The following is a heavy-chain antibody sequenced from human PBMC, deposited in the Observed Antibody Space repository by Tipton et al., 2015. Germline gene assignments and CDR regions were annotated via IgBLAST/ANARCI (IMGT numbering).Heavy chain of an antibody. CDR2: INPNSGAT. V-gene: IGHV1-2*02. D-gene: IGHD1-14*01. J-gene: IGHJ4*02. Sequence: QLVQSGAEVKEPGASVKVSCKVSGYTFTGYYIHWVRQATGQGLEWMGWINPNSGATKYEQRFQGRVTLTRDTSISTVYMELSSLRSDDTAVYYCISKPGGTSKIDCWGQGTLVAVSS. CDR3: ISKPGGTSKIDC. CDR1: GYTFTGYY.